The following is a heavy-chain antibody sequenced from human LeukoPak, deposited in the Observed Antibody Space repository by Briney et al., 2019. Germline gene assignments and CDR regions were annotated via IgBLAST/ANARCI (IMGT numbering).Heavy chain of an antibody. CDR3: ASRTDVMGAFDI. V-gene: IGHV1-3*01. Sequence: GASVKVSCKASGYTFTSYAMHWVRQAPGQGLEWMGWINAGNGNTKYSQKFQGRVTITRDTSASTAYMELSSLRSEDTAVYYCASRTDVMGAFDIWGQGTMVTVSS. CDR2: INAGNGNT. J-gene: IGHJ3*02. D-gene: IGHD3-16*01. CDR1: GYTFTSYA.